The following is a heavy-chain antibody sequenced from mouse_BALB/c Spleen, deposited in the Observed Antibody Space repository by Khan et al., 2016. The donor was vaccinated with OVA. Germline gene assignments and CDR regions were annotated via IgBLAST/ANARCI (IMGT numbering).Heavy chain of an antibody. CDR1: GYTFTNYW. Sequence: VQLQQSGAELARPGASVKLSCKASGYTFTNYWMQWVKQRPGQGLEWIGYINPTSGYTDYNEKFKDRATLSADKSSSTAYMQLSSLTSEDSAVYYCTRDRIDYWGQGTTLTVSS. CDR2: INPTSGYT. V-gene: IGHV1-4*01. J-gene: IGHJ2*01. CDR3: TRDRIDY.